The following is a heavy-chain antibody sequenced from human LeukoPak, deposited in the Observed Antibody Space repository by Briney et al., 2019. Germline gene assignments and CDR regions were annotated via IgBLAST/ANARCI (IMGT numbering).Heavy chain of an antibody. CDR1: GGSFSVYY. CDR3: ARDGHPMLLYYYGMDV. CDR2: INHSGST. V-gene: IGHV4-34*01. J-gene: IGHJ6*02. D-gene: IGHD2-8*01. Sequence: SETLSLTCAVYGGSFSVYYWSWIRQPPGKGLEWIGEINHSGSTNYNPSLKSRVTISVDTSKNQFSLKLSSVTAADTAVYYCARDGHPMLLYYYGMDVWGQGTTVTVSS.